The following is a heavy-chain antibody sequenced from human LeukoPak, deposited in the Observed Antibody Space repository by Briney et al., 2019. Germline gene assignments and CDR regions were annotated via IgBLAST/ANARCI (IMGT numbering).Heavy chain of an antibody. D-gene: IGHD3-22*01. Sequence: GGSLRLSCTASGFTFSSYTMNWVRQAPGKGLEWVSSISTSGSYIYYADSVKGRFTISRDNVKNSLYLQMNSLRAEDTAVYYCARDLGQYYDTSDNWFDPWGQGTLVTVSS. J-gene: IGHJ5*02. V-gene: IGHV3-21*01. CDR3: ARDLGQYYDTSDNWFDP. CDR1: GFTFSSYT. CDR2: ISTSGSYI.